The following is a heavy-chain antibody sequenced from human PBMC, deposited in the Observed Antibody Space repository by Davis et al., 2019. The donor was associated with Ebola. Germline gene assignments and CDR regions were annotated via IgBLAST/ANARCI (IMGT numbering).Heavy chain of an antibody. D-gene: IGHD6-6*01. J-gene: IGHJ6*02. Sequence: GESLKISCAASEFTFSSYAMSWVRQSPGKGLEWVSAITSSGGLTGYADSVKGRFTISRDNAKNSLYLQMNSLRDEDTAVYYCAGIAARRVIYYYGMDVWGQGTTVTVSS. CDR2: ITSSGGLT. CDR1: EFTFSSYA. V-gene: IGHV3-23*01. CDR3: AGIAARRVIYYYGMDV.